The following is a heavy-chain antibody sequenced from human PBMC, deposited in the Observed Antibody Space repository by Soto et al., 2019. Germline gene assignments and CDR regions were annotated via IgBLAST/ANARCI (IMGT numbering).Heavy chain of an antibody. J-gene: IGHJ5*02. Sequence: PGGSLRLSCAASGFTFSSYSMNWVRQAPGKGLEWVSSISSSSSYIYYADSVKGRFTISRDNAKNSLYLQMNSLRAEDTAVYYCARDLELYSSSWTEDVWFDPWGQGTLVTVSS. CDR3: ARDLELYSSSWTEDVWFDP. V-gene: IGHV3-21*01. CDR1: GFTFSSYS. CDR2: ISSSSSYI. D-gene: IGHD6-13*01.